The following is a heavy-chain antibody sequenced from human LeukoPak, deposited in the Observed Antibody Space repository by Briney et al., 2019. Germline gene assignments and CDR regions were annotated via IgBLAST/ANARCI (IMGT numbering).Heavy chain of an antibody. J-gene: IGHJ3*02. CDR3: ARHAKSYQAAFDI. D-gene: IGHD1-26*01. CDR2: IYTSGST. CDR1: GDSISNNY. V-gene: IGHV4-4*09. Sequence: SETLSLTCTVSGDSISNNYWSWLRQSPGKGLEWIGYIYTSGSTNYNPSLKSRVTISVDTSKNQFSLKLSSVTAADTAVYYCARHAKSYQAAFDIWGQGTMVTVSS.